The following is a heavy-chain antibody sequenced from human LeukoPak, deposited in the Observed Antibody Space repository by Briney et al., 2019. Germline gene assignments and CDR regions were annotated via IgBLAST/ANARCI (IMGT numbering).Heavy chain of an antibody. V-gene: IGHV4-4*07. CDR1: GGSISSYY. CDR3: ARGISSGWYGAFDI. J-gene: IGHJ3*02. CDR2: IYTSGST. D-gene: IGHD6-19*01. Sequence: SETLSLTCTVSGGSISSYYWSWIRQPAGKGLEWIGRIYTSGSTNYNPSLKNRVTMSVDTSKNQFSLKLSSVTAADTAVYYCARGISSGWYGAFDIWGQGTMVTVSS.